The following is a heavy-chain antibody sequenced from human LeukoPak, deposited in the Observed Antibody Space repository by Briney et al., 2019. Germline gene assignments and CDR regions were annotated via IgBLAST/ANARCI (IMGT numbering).Heavy chain of an antibody. CDR2: INYSGST. CDR1: GGSISSYY. V-gene: IGHV4-59*08. CDR3: ARHRPGERRFDP. Sequence: SETLSLTCTVSGGSISSYYLSWIRQPPGKGLEWIGYINYSGSTNYNPSLKSRVTISVDTSKNQFSLKLSSVTAADTAVYYCARHRPGERRFDPWGQGTLVTVSS. D-gene: IGHD3-16*01. J-gene: IGHJ5*02.